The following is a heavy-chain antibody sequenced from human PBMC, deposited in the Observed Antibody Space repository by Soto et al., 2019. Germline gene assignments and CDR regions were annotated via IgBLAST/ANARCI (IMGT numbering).Heavy chain of an antibody. CDR3: ARDPVAVAGTNWYFDL. CDR2: ISYDGSNK. Sequence: QVQLVESGGGVVQPGRSLRLSCAASGFTFSSYAMHWVRQAPGKGLEWVAVISYDGSNKYYADSVKGRFTISRDNSKNMMYLQMNSLRAEDTAVYYCARDPVAVAGTNWYFDLWGRGTLVTVSS. V-gene: IGHV3-30-3*01. D-gene: IGHD6-19*01. CDR1: GFTFSSYA. J-gene: IGHJ2*01.